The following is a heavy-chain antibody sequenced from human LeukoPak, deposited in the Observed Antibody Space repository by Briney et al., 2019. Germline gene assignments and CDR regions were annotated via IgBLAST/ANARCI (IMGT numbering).Heavy chain of an antibody. J-gene: IGHJ4*02. CDR2: FYGSGCA. CDR1: GDSISSGAYY. D-gene: IGHD1-1*01. V-gene: IGHV4-30-2*01. Sequence: SQTLSLTCTVSGDSISSGAYYWSWIRQPPGKGLEWIGYFYGSGCASYNPSLKSRVTISVDRSNNQFSLKMSSVTAADTAVYYCVRDVSQRRHFDYWGQGTLVTVSS. CDR3: VRDVSQRRHFDY.